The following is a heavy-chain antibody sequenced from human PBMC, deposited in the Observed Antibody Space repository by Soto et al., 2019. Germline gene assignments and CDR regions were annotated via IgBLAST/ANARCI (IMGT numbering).Heavy chain of an antibody. J-gene: IGHJ6*02. Sequence: ASVKVSCKASGYTFTSYGISWVRQAPGQGLEWMGWISAYNGNTNYAQKLQGRVTMTTDTSTSTAYMELRSLRSDDTAVYYCARDGNWKYWVNYYYGMDVWGQGTTVTVSS. CDR3: ARDGNWKYWVNYYYGMDV. V-gene: IGHV1-18*04. D-gene: IGHD1-7*01. CDR2: ISAYNGNT. CDR1: GYTFTSYG.